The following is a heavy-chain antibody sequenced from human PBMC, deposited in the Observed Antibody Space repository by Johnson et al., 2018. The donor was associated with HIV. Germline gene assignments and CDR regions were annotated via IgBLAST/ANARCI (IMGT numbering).Heavy chain of an antibody. CDR2: ISYGGSEK. Sequence: QVLLVESGGGLVQPGGSLRLSCAASGFTFSSYAMHWVRQPPGKGLEWVAVISYGGSEKYYVDSVKGRFTISRDNAKNTLYLQMNSLRTEDTAVYYCARVRGGTGHGAFDIWGQGTMVTVSS. CDR3: ARVRGGTGHGAFDI. V-gene: IGHV3-30*04. CDR1: GFTFSSYA. J-gene: IGHJ3*02.